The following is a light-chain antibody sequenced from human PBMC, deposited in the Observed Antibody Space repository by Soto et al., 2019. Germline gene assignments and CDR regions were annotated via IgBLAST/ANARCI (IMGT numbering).Light chain of an antibody. CDR2: GAS. CDR3: QQFESSVT. J-gene: IGKJ1*01. V-gene: IGKV3-20*01. CDR1: QSVSSTF. Sequence: EIVLTQSPGSLSLSPGERATLSCRASQSVSSTFFAWYQQRPGQAPRLLMYGASSRATGIPDRFSGSGSGTDFTLTISRLEPDDFGVYYCQQFESSVTFGQGTKVEIK.